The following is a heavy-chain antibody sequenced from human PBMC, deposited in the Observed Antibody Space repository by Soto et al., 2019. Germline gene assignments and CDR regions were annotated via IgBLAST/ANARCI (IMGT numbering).Heavy chain of an antibody. CDR3: ARDDYDFWSGYFLY. V-gene: IGHV1-3*01. CDR1: GSERVCFS. Sequence: KLACKGSGSERVCFSIDGVRLAPGQRLEWMGGINAGNGNTKDSQKFQGRVTITRDTSASTAYMELSSLRSEDTAVYYCARDDYDFWSGYFLYWGQGTLVTVSS. D-gene: IGHD3-3*01. J-gene: IGHJ4*02. CDR2: INAGNGNT.